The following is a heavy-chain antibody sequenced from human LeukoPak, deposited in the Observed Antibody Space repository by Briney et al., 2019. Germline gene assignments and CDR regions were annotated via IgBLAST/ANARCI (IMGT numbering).Heavy chain of an antibody. CDR3: ATGSWAAMSSVSTPLNF. V-gene: IGHV1-69-2*01. Sequence: ASVKLSCKVSGHTFTDYCVHWVQKAPGKGLEWMGLVDPEDGETLYAQRFRGRVTITADTSSGTVYMQLNRLTSDDTAVYYCATGSWAAMSSVSTPLNFWGQGTLVSVSS. D-gene: IGHD6-25*01. CDR1: GHTFTDYC. CDR2: VDPEDGET. J-gene: IGHJ4*02.